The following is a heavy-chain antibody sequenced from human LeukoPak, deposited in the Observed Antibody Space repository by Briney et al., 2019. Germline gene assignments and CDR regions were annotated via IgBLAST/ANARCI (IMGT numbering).Heavy chain of an antibody. V-gene: IGHV4-59*01. D-gene: IGHD3-22*01. CDR2: IYYSGST. J-gene: IGHJ1*01. CDR3: ARDGNYYDSSPLNFQH. Sequence: PSETLSLTCIVSGGSISSYYWSWIRQPPGKGLEWIGYIYYSGSTNYNPSLKSRVTISVDTSKNQFSLKLSSVTAADTAVYYCARDGNYYDSSPLNFQHWGQGTLVTVSS. CDR1: GGSISSYY.